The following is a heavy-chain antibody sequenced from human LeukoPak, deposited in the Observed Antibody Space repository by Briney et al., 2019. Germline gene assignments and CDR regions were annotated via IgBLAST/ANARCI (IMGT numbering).Heavy chain of an antibody. V-gene: IGHV4-59*01. J-gene: IGHJ4*02. D-gene: IGHD6-6*01. CDR3: ASFEYSSSYYFDY. Sequence: SETLSLTCTVSSGSISSYYWSWVRQPPGKGLELIGYIYYSGSTNYNPSLKSRVTISVDTSNNQFSLKLSSVTAADTAVYYCASFEYSSSYYFDYWGQGTLVTVSS. CDR1: SGSISSYY. CDR2: IYYSGST.